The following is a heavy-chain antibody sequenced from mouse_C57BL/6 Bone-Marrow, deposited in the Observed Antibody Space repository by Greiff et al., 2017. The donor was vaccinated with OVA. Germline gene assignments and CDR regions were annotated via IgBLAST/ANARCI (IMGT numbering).Heavy chain of an antibody. CDR3: ARYYSNYWYFDV. CDR1: GYTFTSYW. Sequence: QVQLQQPGTELVKPGASVKLSCKASGYTFTSYWLHWVKQRPGQGLEWIGNINPSNGGTNYNEKFKSKATLTVDKYSSTAYMQLSSLTSEDSAVYYCARYYSNYWYFDVWGTGTTVTVSS. J-gene: IGHJ1*03. V-gene: IGHV1-53*01. CDR2: INPSNGGT. D-gene: IGHD2-5*01.